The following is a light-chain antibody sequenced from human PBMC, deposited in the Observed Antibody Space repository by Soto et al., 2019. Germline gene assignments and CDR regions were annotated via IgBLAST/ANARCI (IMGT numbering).Light chain of an antibody. CDR2: KAS. V-gene: IGKV1-5*03. Sequence: GDRVTITCRASQSIDTWLAWYQQKPGKAPKLLIYKASILHSGVSSRFSGRGYGTEFTLTISSLQPDDFATYYCEHYNGDSWPFGQGTKVDIQ. CDR3: EHYNGDSWP. J-gene: IGKJ1*01. CDR1: QSIDTW.